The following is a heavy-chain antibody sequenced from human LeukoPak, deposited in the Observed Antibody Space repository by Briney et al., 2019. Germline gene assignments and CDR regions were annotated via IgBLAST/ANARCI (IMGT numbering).Heavy chain of an antibody. CDR1: GGPFSGYY. V-gene: IGHV4-34*01. J-gene: IGHJ6*02. Sequence: SETLSLTCAVYGGPFSGYYWSWIRQPPGKGLEWIGEINHSGSTNYNPSLKSRVTISVDTSKNQFSLKLSFVTAADTAVYYCARGSIAARNYYYYYGMDVWGQGTTVTVSS. D-gene: IGHD6-6*01. CDR3: ARGSIAARNYYYYYGMDV. CDR2: INHSGST.